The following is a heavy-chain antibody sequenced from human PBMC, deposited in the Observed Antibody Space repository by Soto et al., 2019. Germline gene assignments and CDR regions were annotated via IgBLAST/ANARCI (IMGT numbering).Heavy chain of an antibody. Sequence: QVQLQESGPGLVKPSGTLSLTCAVSGGSISSSNWWSWVRQPPGKGLEWIGEIYHSGSTNYNPSLKSRVTISVDKSKNQFSLKLSSVTAADTAVYYCARGEKYYDFWSGALNWFDPWGQGTLVTVSS. CDR1: GGSISSSNW. CDR3: ARGEKYYDFWSGALNWFDP. V-gene: IGHV4-4*02. D-gene: IGHD3-3*01. CDR2: IYHSGST. J-gene: IGHJ5*02.